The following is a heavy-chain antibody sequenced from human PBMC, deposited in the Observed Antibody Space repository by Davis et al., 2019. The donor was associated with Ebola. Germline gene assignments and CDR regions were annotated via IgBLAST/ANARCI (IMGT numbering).Heavy chain of an antibody. V-gene: IGHV4-34*01. Sequence: GSLRLSCAVYGGSFSGYYWSWIRQPPGKGLEWIGEINHSGSTNYNPSLKSRVTISVDTSKNQFSLKLSSVTAADTAVYYCARGNLYDSSGYYYPNWFDPWGQGTLVTVSS. D-gene: IGHD3-22*01. J-gene: IGHJ5*02. CDR2: INHSGST. CDR3: ARGNLYDSSGYYYPNWFDP. CDR1: GGSFSGYY.